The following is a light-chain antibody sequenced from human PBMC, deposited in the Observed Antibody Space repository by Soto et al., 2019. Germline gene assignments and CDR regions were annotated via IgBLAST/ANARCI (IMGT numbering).Light chain of an antibody. J-gene: IGKJ4*01. V-gene: IGKV3-20*01. CDR3: QQYGSSPLT. Sequence: EIVLTQSPGTLSLSPGERATLSCRASQSVSSSFLAWYQQKPGQAPRLLIYGASSRATGIPDRFSGSGSGTDFTLTISRLGPEDVAVYYCQQYGSSPLTFGGGPKVEIK. CDR1: QSVSSSF. CDR2: GAS.